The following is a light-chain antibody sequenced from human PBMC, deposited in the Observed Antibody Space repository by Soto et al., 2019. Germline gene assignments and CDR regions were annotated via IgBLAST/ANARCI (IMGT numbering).Light chain of an antibody. CDR3: QQDNNWPWT. CDR2: GAS. J-gene: IGKJ1*01. Sequence: EIVMTQSPATLSVSPGGRATLSCRASQSISDTLAWYQQKPGQAPRLLIHGASTRATGFPARFSGSGSGTVFTLTISSLQSEDFATYSGQQDNNWPWTFGQGTKKEIK. V-gene: IGKV3-15*01. CDR1: QSISDT.